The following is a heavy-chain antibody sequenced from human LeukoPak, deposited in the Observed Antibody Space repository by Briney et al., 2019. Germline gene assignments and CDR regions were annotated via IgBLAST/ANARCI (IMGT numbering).Heavy chain of an antibody. V-gene: IGHV1-2*06. CDR2: INPNSGGT. J-gene: IGHJ4*02. Sequence: ASVKVSCKASGYTFTGYYIHWVRQAPGQGLEWMGLINPNSGGTNYAQKFQGRVTMTRDTSISTAYMELSRLRSDDTAVYYCARDLAGLLQRQYSVATITGGNDYWGQGTLVTVSS. D-gene: IGHD5-12*01. CDR3: ARDLAGLLQRQYSVATITGGNDY. CDR1: GYTFTGYY.